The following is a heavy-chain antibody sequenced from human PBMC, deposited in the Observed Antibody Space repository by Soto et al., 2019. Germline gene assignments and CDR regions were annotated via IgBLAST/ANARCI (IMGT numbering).Heavy chain of an antibody. V-gene: IGHV3-21*01. CDR1: VFTFSGYS. D-gene: IGHD2-21*01. CDR3: AREEIAWPLAYGLDV. CDR2: ISTRSDI. Sequence: GGSLRLSCAASVFTFSGYSMNWVRQAPGKGLEWVASISTRSDIYYADSVKGRFTISRDNAKNSVSLQMNSLRAEDTAVYYCAREEIAWPLAYGLDVWGQGTTVTVSS. J-gene: IGHJ6*02.